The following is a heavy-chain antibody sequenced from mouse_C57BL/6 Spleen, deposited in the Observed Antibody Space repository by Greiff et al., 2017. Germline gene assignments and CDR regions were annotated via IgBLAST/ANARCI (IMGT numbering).Heavy chain of an antibody. V-gene: IGHV5-17*01. D-gene: IGHD5-1*01. J-gene: IGHJ4*01. Sequence: EVMLVESGGGLVKPGGSLKLSCAASGFTFSDYGMPWVRQAPEKGLEWVAYISSGSSTIYYADTVKGRFTISRDNAKNTLFLQMTSLRSEDTAMYYCARGSTYAFYSIDYWGQGTSVTVSS. CDR2: ISSGSSTI. CDR1: GFTFSDYG. CDR3: ARGSTYAFYSIDY.